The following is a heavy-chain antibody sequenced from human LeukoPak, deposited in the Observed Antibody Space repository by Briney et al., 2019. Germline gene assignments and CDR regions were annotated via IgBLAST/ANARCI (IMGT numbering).Heavy chain of an antibody. CDR2: INHSGST. CDR3: ARHDGGSYYGRRFDY. Sequence: GSLRLSCAASGFTVSSNYMSWVRQPPGKGLEWIGEINHSGSTNYNPSLKSRVTISVDTSKNQFSLKLSSVTAADTAVYYCARHDGGSYYGRRFDYWGQGTLVTVSS. V-gene: IGHV4-34*01. D-gene: IGHD1-26*01. CDR1: GFTVSSNY. J-gene: IGHJ4*02.